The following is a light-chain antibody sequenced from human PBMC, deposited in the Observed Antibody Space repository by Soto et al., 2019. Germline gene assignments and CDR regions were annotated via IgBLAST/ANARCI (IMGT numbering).Light chain of an antibody. J-gene: IGKJ4*01. CDR3: QQYNSYVLT. CDR1: QSISSW. Sequence: DIQMTQSPSTLSASVGDRVTITCRASQSISSWLAWYQQKPGKAPKLLIYDASSLESGVPSRFSGSGSGTEFTRTISSLQPDDFATYYCQQYNSYVLTFGGGTKVEIK. V-gene: IGKV1-5*01. CDR2: DAS.